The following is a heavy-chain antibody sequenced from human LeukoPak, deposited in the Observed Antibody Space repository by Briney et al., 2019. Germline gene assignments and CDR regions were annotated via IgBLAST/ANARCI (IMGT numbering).Heavy chain of an antibody. J-gene: IGHJ4*02. CDR1: GFTFSSYA. CDR3: AKAMEDGNADRFDY. Sequence: PGGPLRLSCAASGFTFSSYAMSWVRQAPGKGLEWVSIISGSGGRTSHADSVKGRFTISRDNSKNTLYLQVNSLRAEDSAVYYCAKAMEDGNADRFDYWGQGTLVTVSS. D-gene: IGHD3-3*01. V-gene: IGHV3-23*01. CDR2: ISGSGGRT.